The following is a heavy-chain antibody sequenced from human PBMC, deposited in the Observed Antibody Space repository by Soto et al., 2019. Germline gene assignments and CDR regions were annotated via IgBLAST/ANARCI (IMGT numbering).Heavy chain of an antibody. Sequence: SLRLSCAASGFTFSSYGMHWVRQAPGKGLEWVAVISYDGSNKYYADSVKGRFTISRDNSKNTLYLQMNSLRAEDTAVYYCAKGSVCSGGSCYAPYYFDYWGQGTLVTVSS. J-gene: IGHJ4*02. V-gene: IGHV3-30*18. CDR2: ISYDGSNK. CDR1: GFTFSSYG. CDR3: AKGSVCSGGSCYAPYYFDY. D-gene: IGHD2-15*01.